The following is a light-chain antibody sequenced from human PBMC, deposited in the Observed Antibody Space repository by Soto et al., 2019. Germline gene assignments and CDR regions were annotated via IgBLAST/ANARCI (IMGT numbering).Light chain of an antibody. CDR2: AAS. Sequence: DIQITQSPSTLSASVGDSVSISCRASQNINTWLAWYHQKPGKAPKRLIYAASNLQSGVPSRFSGSGSGTDFTLTISSLQPEDFATYFCLQHNNYPPTFGQGTKVDIK. CDR1: QNINTW. V-gene: IGKV1-5*01. CDR3: LQHNNYPPT. J-gene: IGKJ1*01.